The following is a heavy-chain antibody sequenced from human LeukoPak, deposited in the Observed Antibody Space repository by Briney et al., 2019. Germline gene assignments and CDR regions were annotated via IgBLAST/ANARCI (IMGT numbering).Heavy chain of an antibody. CDR2: ISSSSSYI. CDR1: GFTFSSYS. V-gene: IGHV3-21*01. CDR3: ARDVRGYSGYDPNWFDP. D-gene: IGHD5-12*01. J-gene: IGHJ5*02. Sequence: GGSLRLSCAASGFTFSSYSMNWVRQAPGKGLEWVSSISSSSSYIYYADSVKGRFTISRDNAKISLYLQMNSLRAEDTAVYYCARDVRGYSGYDPNWFDPWGQGTLVTVSS.